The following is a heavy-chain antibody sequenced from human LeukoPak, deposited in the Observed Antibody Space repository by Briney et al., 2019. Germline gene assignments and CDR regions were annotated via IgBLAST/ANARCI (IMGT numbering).Heavy chain of an antibody. V-gene: IGHV1-18*01. CDR2: ISAYNGNT. Sequence: ASVKVSCKASGYTFTSFGISWVRQAPGQGLEWMGWISAYNGNTNYAQKLQGRVTMTTDTSTSTAYMELRSLRSDDTAVYYCARASLWGRLSTNYYYYIDVWGKGTTVTVSS. CDR3: ARASLWGRLSTNYYYYIDV. J-gene: IGHJ6*03. D-gene: IGHD3-16*02. CDR1: GYTFTSFG.